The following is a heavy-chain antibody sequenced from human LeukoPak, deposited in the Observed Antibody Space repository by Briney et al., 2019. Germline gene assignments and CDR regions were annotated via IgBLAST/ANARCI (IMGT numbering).Heavy chain of an antibody. CDR1: GFTFSSYG. CDR3: ARFITGPYYFDY. J-gene: IGHJ4*02. CDR2: ISSSSTYI. Sequence: GGSLRLSCAASGFTFSSYGMSWVRQAPGKGLEWVSSISSSSTYIYYADSVKGRFTISRDNAKNPLYLQMNSLRAEDTAVYYCARFITGPYYFDYWGQGTLVTVSS. D-gene: IGHD3-22*01. V-gene: IGHV3-21*01.